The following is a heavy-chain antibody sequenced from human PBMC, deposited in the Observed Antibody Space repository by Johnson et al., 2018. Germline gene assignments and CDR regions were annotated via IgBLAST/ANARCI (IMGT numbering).Heavy chain of an antibody. D-gene: IGHD3-22*01. J-gene: IGHJ1*01. CDR1: GYSFTRYA. V-gene: IGHV1-3*03. Sequence: QVQLVQSGPEVKKPGASVKVSCKASGYSFTRYAMHWVRQAPGQRIEWMGWINTVHGDTKYSKHFPGRVTSTRGTSASTAYMELSNLRSEDTAVYYCARDPAVITATNESVHHWGQGSLVNVSS. CDR2: INTVHGDT. CDR3: ARDPAVITATNESVHH.